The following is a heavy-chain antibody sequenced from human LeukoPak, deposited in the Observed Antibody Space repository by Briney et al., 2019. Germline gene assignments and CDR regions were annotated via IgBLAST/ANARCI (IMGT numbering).Heavy chain of an antibody. V-gene: IGHV3-9*01. J-gene: IGHJ5*02. Sequence: GGSLRLSCAASGFTFDDYAMHWVRQAPGEGLEWVSSISWNSGTIAYADSVKGRFTISRDNAKNSLYLQMNSLRAEDTALYYCAKDGRGSGWYSGNWFDPWGQGTLVTVSS. CDR3: AKDGRGSGWYSGNWFDP. CDR1: GFTFDDYA. D-gene: IGHD6-13*01. CDR2: ISWNSGTI.